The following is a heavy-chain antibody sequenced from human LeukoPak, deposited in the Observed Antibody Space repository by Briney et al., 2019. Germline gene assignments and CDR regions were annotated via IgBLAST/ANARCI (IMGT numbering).Heavy chain of an antibody. J-gene: IGHJ3*02. Sequence: GGSLRLSCAASGFTFSDYYMSWIRQAPGKGLEWVSYISSSGRTIYYADSVKGRFTISRDNAKNSLYLQMNSLRAEDTAVYYCARDQMDYDSSGYYADAFDIWGQGTMVTVSS. V-gene: IGHV3-11*01. CDR1: GFTFSDYY. CDR3: ARDQMDYDSSGYYADAFDI. CDR2: ISSSGRTI. D-gene: IGHD3-22*01.